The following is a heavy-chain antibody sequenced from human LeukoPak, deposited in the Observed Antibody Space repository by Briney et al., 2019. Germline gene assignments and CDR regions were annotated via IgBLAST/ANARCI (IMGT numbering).Heavy chain of an antibody. Sequence: SETLSLTCTVSGGSISSSSYYWGWIRQPPGKGLEWIGSIYYSGSTYYNPSLKSRVTISVDTSKNQFSLKLSSVTAADTAVYYCARSSANTAPFYFDYWGQGTLVTVSS. CDR1: GGSISSSSYY. CDR2: IYYSGST. V-gene: IGHV4-39*07. CDR3: ARSSANTAPFYFDY. J-gene: IGHJ4*02. D-gene: IGHD5-18*01.